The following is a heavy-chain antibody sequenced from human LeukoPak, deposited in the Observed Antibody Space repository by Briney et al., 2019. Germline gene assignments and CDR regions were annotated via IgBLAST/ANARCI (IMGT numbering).Heavy chain of an antibody. J-gene: IGHJ3*02. D-gene: IGHD3-9*01. Sequence: PGGSLRLSCAASGFTFSSYSMNWVRQAPGKGLEWVSSISSSSGYIYYADSVKGRFTISRDNAKNSLYLQMNSLRAEDTAVYYCARDPGMYYDILTGYYRPDGAFDIWGQGTMVTVSS. CDR1: GFTFSSYS. CDR3: ARDPGMYYDILTGYYRPDGAFDI. V-gene: IGHV3-21*01. CDR2: ISSSSGYI.